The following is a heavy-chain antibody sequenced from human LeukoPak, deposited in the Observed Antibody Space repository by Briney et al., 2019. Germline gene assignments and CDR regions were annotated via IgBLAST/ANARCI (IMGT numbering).Heavy chain of an antibody. V-gene: IGHV3-33*01. J-gene: IGHJ6*02. D-gene: IGHD5-18*01. CDR2: IWYDGSHT. Sequence: GRSLRLSCVGSGFTFSSHGMHWVRQAPGKGLEWVAVIWYDGSHTYYAEYVKGRFTIYRDDSKNTLYLQMNSMRAEETGIYYCARDPQHSMDVWGQGTTVTVSS. CDR3: ARDPQHSMDV. CDR1: GFTFSSHG.